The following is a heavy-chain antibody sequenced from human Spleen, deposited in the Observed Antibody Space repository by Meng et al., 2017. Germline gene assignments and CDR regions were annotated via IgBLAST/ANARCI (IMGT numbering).Heavy chain of an antibody. D-gene: IGHD6-13*01. J-gene: IGHJ4*02. V-gene: IGHV4-61*02. CDR1: GGSISSGVYY. CDR2: IYISGST. Sequence: QRRESGPGLVKPSQTLSLTCTVSGGSISSGVYYWSWIRQPAGKGLEWIGHIYISGSTNYNPSLKSRVTISVDTSKNQFSLKLSSVTAADTAVYYCARQYSSSWGQFDYWGQGTLVTVSS. CDR3: ARQYSSSWGQFDY.